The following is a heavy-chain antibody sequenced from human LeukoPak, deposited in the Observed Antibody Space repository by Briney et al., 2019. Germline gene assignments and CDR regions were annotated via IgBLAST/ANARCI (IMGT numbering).Heavy chain of an antibody. J-gene: IGHJ4*02. V-gene: IGHV1-69*04. CDR2: IIPILGIA. Sequence: ASVKVSCKASGGTFSSYAISWVRQAPGQGLEWMGRIIPILGIANYAQKFQGRVTITADKSTSTAYMELSSLRSEDTAVYYCARVNPVPYSSEVCRDYWGQGTLVTVSS. CDR3: ARVNPVPYSSEVCRDY. D-gene: IGHD1-26*01. CDR1: GGTFSSYA.